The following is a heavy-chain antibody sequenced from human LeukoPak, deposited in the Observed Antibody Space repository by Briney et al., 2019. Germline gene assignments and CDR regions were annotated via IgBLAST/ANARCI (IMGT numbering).Heavy chain of an antibody. CDR3: ARGTGLYDYVWGSYRRQYNWFDP. CDR2: IYYSGST. D-gene: IGHD3-16*02. Sequence: TSETLSLTCTVSGGSISSSSYYWGWIRQPPGKGLEWIGSIYYSGSTYYNPSLKSRVTISVDTSKNQFSLKLSSVTAADTAVHYCARGTGLYDYVWGSYRRQYNWFDPWGQGTLVTVSS. CDR1: GGSISSSSYY. J-gene: IGHJ5*02. V-gene: IGHV4-39*07.